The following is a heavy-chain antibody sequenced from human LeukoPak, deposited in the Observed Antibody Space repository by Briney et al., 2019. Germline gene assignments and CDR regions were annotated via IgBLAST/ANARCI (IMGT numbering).Heavy chain of an antibody. V-gene: IGHV3-7*01. Sequence: AGRSLRLSCAASGFTFSSYWMSWVRQAPGKGLEWVANIKQDGSEKYYVDSVKGRFTISRDNAKNSLYLQMNSLRAEDTAVYYCARIVRAAAFDYWGQGTLVTVSS. CDR1: GFTFSSYW. CDR3: ARIVRAAAFDY. D-gene: IGHD6-13*01. J-gene: IGHJ4*02. CDR2: IKQDGSEK.